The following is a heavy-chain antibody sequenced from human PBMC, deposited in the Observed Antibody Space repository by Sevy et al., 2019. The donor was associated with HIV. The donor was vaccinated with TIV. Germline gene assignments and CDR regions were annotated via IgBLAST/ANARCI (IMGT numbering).Heavy chain of an antibody. Sequence: GGSLRLSCAASGFTFSSYAMSWVRQAPGKGLEWVSAISGSGGSTYYGDSVKGRFTISRDNSKNTLYLHMNSLRAEDTAVYYCAKESPGYNYDSSGSLEYWGQGTLVTVSS. CDR2: ISGSGGST. V-gene: IGHV3-23*01. D-gene: IGHD3-22*01. CDR1: GFTFSSYA. J-gene: IGHJ4*02. CDR3: AKESPGYNYDSSGSLEY.